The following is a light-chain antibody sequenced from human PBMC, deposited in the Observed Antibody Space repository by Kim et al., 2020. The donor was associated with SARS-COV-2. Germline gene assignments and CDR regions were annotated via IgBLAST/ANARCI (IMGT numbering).Light chain of an antibody. Sequence: GQSLSFSCSGALSSIESICVCCYQQVPGCAPKLLIYRDVVRPSGVPDRFSGSRSGHSASLAITGLRSADEALYFCATWDASLTEYVFGPGTKVTVL. V-gene: IGLV1-47*01. CDR3: ATWDASLTEYV. J-gene: IGLJ1*01. CDR2: RDV. CDR1: LSSIESIC.